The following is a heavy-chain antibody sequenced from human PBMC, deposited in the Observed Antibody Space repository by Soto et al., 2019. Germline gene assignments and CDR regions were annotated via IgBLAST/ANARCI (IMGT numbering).Heavy chain of an antibody. V-gene: IGHV1-69*12. CDR3: ARGRTGGGWGYYFDY. CDR2: IIPIFGTA. J-gene: IGHJ4*02. Sequence: QVQLVQSGAEVKKPGSSVKVSCKASGGTFSSYAIDWVRQAPGQGLEWMGGIIPIFGTADYAQKFQGRVTSAADESTSTAYRELSSLRSEATAVYSCARGRTGGGWGYYFDYWGQGTLVTVSS. D-gene: IGHD3-16*01. CDR1: GGTFSSYA.